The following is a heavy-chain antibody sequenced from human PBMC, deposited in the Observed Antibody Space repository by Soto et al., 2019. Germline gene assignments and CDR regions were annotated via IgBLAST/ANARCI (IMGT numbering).Heavy chain of an antibody. V-gene: IGHV5-10-1*01. D-gene: IGHD2-2*01. CDR1: GYAFTTFW. Sequence: PGESLKISCKGFGYAFTTFWISWVRQMPGKGLEWMGRIDPSDSYTNYSPSFQGHVSISADKSISTAYLQWNSLKASDTAMYYCARLYCTSATCDSWFDPWGQGTLVTVSS. CDR2: IDPSDSYT. J-gene: IGHJ5*02. CDR3: ARLYCTSATCDSWFDP.